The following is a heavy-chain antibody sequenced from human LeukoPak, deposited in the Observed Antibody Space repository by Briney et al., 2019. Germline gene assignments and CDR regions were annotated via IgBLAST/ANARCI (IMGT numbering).Heavy chain of an antibody. CDR2: INPNSGGT. V-gene: IGHV1-2*02. Sequence: ASVKVSCKASGYTFTGYYIHWVRQAPGQGLEWMGWINPNSGGTNYAQKFQGRVTMTRDTSISTAYMELSRLRSDDTAVYYCAREGNGWYDRSSDAFDIWGQGTMVTVSS. CDR3: AREGNGWYDRSSDAFDI. J-gene: IGHJ3*02. D-gene: IGHD6-19*01. CDR1: GYTFTGYY.